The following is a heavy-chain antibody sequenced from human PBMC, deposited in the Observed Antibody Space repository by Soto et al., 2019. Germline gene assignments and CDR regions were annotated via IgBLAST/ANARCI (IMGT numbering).Heavy chain of an antibody. Sequence: QLQLQESGPGLAKPSETLSLTCTVSGGSISSSSYYWGWLRQPPGKELECIGSIFYSGHTYYNPSLKSRVTISGDTPKSQFSRELRSVTATDTAVYSCARRGVLGYDYWGQGTLVTVSS. CDR1: GGSISSSSYY. CDR2: IFYSGHT. J-gene: IGHJ4*02. V-gene: IGHV4-39*01. D-gene: IGHD2-8*01. CDR3: ARRGVLGYDY.